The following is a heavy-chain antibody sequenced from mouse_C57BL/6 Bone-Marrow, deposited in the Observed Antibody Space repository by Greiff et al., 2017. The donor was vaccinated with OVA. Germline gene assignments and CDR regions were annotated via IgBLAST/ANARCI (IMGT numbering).Heavy chain of an antibody. CDR2: IFPGSGST. V-gene: IGHV1-75*01. Sequence: QVQLQQSGPELVKPGASVKISCKASGYTFTDYYINWVKQRPGQGLEWIGWIFPGSGSTYYNEKFKGKATLTADKSSSTAYMLLSSLTSEDSAVYFYAREVIYDGSPYYFDYWGQGTTLTVSS. CDR3: AREVIYDGSPYYFDY. J-gene: IGHJ2*01. D-gene: IGHD2-3*01. CDR1: GYTFTDYY.